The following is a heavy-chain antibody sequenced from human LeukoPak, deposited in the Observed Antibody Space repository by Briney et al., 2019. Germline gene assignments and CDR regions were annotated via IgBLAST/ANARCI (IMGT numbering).Heavy chain of an antibody. CDR2: ISWNSGSI. J-gene: IGHJ4*02. Sequence: PGRSLRLSCAASGFTFDDYAMHWVRQAPGKGLEWVTGISWNSGSIGYADSVKGRFTISRDNSKSTLYLQMNSLRAEDTAVYYCARDGYYDSSGHFDYWGQGTLVTVSS. CDR1: GFTFDDYA. D-gene: IGHD3-22*01. V-gene: IGHV3-9*01. CDR3: ARDGYYDSSGHFDY.